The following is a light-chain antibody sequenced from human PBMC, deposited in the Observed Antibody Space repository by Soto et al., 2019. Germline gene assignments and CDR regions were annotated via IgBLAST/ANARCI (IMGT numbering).Light chain of an antibody. CDR2: AAS. CDR3: QQYNSYST. J-gene: IGKJ1*01. V-gene: IGKV1-9*01. Sequence: DIQSTQSPSFLSASVGDRVTITCRASQGISSYLAWYQQKPGKAPKLLIYAASTLQSGVPSRFSGSGSGTEFTLTISSLQPEDFATYYCQQYNSYSTFGQGTKVDIK. CDR1: QGISSY.